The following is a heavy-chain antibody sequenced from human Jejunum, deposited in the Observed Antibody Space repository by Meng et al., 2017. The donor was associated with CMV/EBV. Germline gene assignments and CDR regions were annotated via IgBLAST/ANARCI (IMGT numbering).Heavy chain of an antibody. CDR3: ARDLGYARFDY. V-gene: IGHV4-39*07. CDR1: GGSINSSSYD. CDR2: SSYSGTT. D-gene: IGHD2-2*01. J-gene: IGHJ4*02. Sequence: CSVSGGSINSSSYDWGWIGQPPGKGLEWIGSSSYSGTTFYNPSLKSRVTISVDTSMNHFSLQLSSVTAADTAVYYCARDLGYARFDYWGQGTLVTVSS.